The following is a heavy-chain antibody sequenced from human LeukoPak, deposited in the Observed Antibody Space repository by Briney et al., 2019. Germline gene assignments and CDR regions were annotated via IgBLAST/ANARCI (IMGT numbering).Heavy chain of an antibody. CDR2: IIPIFGTA. V-gene: IGHV1-69*13. Sequence: SVRVSCKASGGTFSSYAISWVRQAPGQGLEWMGGIIPIFGTANYAQKFQGRVTITADESTSTAYMELSSLRSEDTAVYYCARVATRPYYGSGSYWYYFDYWGQGTLVTVSS. J-gene: IGHJ4*02. D-gene: IGHD3-10*01. CDR1: GGTFSSYA. CDR3: ARVATRPYYGSGSYWYYFDY.